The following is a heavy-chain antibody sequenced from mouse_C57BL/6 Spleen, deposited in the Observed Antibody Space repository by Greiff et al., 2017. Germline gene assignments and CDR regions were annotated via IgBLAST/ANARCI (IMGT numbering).Heavy chain of an antibody. CDR3: ARSFDYYGSLFAY. Sequence: VQLQQSGPELVKPGASVKISCKASGYSFTSYYIHWVKQRPGQGLEWIGWIYPGSGNTKYNEKFMGKATLTADTSSSAAYMQLSSLTSEDSAVYYCARSFDYYGSLFAYWGQGTLVTVSA. J-gene: IGHJ3*01. V-gene: IGHV1-66*01. D-gene: IGHD1-1*01. CDR2: IYPGSGNT. CDR1: GYSFTSYY.